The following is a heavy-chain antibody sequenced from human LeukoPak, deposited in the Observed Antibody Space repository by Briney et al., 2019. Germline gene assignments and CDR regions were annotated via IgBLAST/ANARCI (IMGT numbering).Heavy chain of an antibody. V-gene: IGHV3-23*01. CDR3: AKLGTSDSRGYYFLFDY. CDR2: ISGSGSGT. CDR1: GFTFSDYA. J-gene: IGHJ4*02. D-gene: IGHD3-22*01. Sequence: PGGSLRLSCAASGFTFSDYAMGWVRQAPGKGPEWVSVISGSGSGTDYGDSVKGRFTISRDNFRNTLSLQMSSLRAADTAIYYCAKLGTSDSRGYYFLFDYWGQGNLVTVSS.